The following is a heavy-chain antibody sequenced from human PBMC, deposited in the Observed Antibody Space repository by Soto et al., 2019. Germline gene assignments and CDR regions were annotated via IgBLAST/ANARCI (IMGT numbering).Heavy chain of an antibody. V-gene: IGHV4-30-4*01. CDR1: GGSISSGDYY. J-gene: IGHJ4*02. D-gene: IGHD3-3*01. CDR2: IYYSGST. CDR3: ARVPLDYDFWSGYPNLFDY. Sequence: QVQLQESGPGLVKPSQTLSLTCTVSGGSISSGDYYWSWIHQPPGKGLEWIGYIYYSGSTYYNPSLKSRVTISVDTSKNQFSLKLSSVTAADTAVYYCARVPLDYDFWSGYPNLFDYWGQGTLVTVSS.